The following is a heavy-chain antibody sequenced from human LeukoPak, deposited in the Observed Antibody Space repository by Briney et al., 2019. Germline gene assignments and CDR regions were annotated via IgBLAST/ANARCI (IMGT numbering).Heavy chain of an antibody. D-gene: IGHD7-27*01. CDR1: GFTFRSYW. J-gene: IGHJ4*02. Sequence: GGSLRLSCAASGFTFRSYWMNWVRQAPGKGLECVASIKEDGSETYYVESVKGRFTISRDNAKNSLYLQMNSLRAEDTAVYYCARYYNWGSFDYWGQGTLVTVSS. CDR2: IKEDGSET. CDR3: ARYYNWGSFDY. V-gene: IGHV3-7*01.